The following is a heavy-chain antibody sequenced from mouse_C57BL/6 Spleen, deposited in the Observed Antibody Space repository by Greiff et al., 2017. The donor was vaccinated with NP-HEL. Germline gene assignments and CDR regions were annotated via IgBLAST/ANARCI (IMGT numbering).Heavy chain of an antibody. V-gene: IGHV5-9-1*02. CDR3: TRAGGRGEFDY. J-gene: IGHJ2*01. CDR2: ISSGGDYI. CDR1: GFTFSSYA. D-gene: IGHD3-3*01. Sequence: EVKLVESGEGLVKPGGSLKLSCAASGFTFSSYAMSWVRQTPEKRLEWVAYISSGGDYIYYAATVKGRFPISRDNARNTLYLQMSSLKSEDTAMYYCTRAGGRGEFDYWGQGTTLTVSS.